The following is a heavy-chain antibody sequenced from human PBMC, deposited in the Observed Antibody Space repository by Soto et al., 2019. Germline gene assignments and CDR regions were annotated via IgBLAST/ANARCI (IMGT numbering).Heavy chain of an antibody. Sequence: KPSETLSLTCAVYGASLRAYYWSWVRQPPGKGLEWIGEIHPSGNIYYNSSLMSRVTISEDTSKSQFSLTLSSVTAADTAVYFCARGQDEAKVGYWGQGTLVTVSS. CDR2: IHPSGNI. V-gene: IGHV4-34*01. D-gene: IGHD2-15*01. CDR1: GASLRAYY. J-gene: IGHJ4*02. CDR3: ARGQDEAKVGY.